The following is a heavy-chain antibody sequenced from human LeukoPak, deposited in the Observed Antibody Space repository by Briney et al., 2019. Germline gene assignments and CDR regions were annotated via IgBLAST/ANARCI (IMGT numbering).Heavy chain of an antibody. D-gene: IGHD3-10*01. CDR3: ARDSDYYVSGSHRDAFDI. CDR2: ISSSGSTI. V-gene: IGHV3-48*03. J-gene: IGHJ3*02. CDR1: GFTFSSYE. Sequence: PGGSLRLSCAASGFTFSSYEMNWVRQAPGKGLEWVSSISSSGSTIYYADSVKGRFTISRDNAKNSLYLQMNSLRAEDTAVYYCARDSDYYVSGSHRDAFDIWGQGTMVTVSS.